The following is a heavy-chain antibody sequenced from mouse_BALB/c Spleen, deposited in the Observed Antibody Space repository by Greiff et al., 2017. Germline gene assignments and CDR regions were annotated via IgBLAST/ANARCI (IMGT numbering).Heavy chain of an antibody. J-gene: IGHJ1*01. CDR3: ARWGDRRNSYWYFDV. Sequence: EVQGVESGGGLVKPGGSLKLSCAASGFTFSSYAMSWVRQSPEKRLEWVAEISSGGSYTYYPDTVTGRFTISRDNAKNTLFLQMTSLRSEDTAMYYCARWGDRRNSYWYFDVWGAGTTVTVSS. V-gene: IGHV5-9-4*01. CDR1: GFTFSSYA. CDR2: ISSGGSYT. D-gene: IGHD3-3*01.